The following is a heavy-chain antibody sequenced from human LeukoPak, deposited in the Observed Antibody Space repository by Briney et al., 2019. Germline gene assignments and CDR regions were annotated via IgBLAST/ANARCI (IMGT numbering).Heavy chain of an antibody. D-gene: IGHD3-16*02. CDR3: ARDGDDYVWGSYRNSNWFDP. Sequence: GGSLRLSCAASGFTFSSYAMSWVRQAPGKGLEWVSAISGSGGSTYYADSVKGRFTISRDISKNTLYLQMNSLRAGDTAVYYCARDGDDYVWGSYRNSNWFDPWGQGTLVTVSS. J-gene: IGHJ5*02. V-gene: IGHV3-23*01. CDR2: ISGSGGST. CDR1: GFTFSSYA.